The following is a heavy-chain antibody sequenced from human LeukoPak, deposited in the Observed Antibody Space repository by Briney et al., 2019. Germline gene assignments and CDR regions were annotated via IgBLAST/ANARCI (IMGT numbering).Heavy chain of an antibody. V-gene: IGHV5-51*01. CDR2: IYPGDSDT. CDR3: ARHVPYDSSGYHGGVIDY. J-gene: IGHJ4*02. Sequence: GESLQISCQGSGYPFTSYWIGWVRRLPGKGLGGMGIIYPGDSDTRYSPSFQGQVTISADKSISTAYLQWSSLKASDTAMYYCARHVPYDSSGYHGGVIDYWGQGTLVTVSS. D-gene: IGHD3-22*01. CDR1: GYPFTSYW.